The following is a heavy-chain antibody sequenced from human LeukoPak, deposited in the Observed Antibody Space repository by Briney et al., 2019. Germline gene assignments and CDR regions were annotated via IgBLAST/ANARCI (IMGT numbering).Heavy chain of an antibody. D-gene: IGHD4-17*01. J-gene: IGHJ5*02. CDR3: ARAPKVISSLYNWFDP. CDR1: GGSISSGGYY. CDR2: IYYSGST. Sequence: SETLSLTCTVSGGSISSGGYYWSWIRQHPGKGLEWIGYIYYSGSTYYNPSLKSRVTISVDTSKNQFSPKLSSVTAADTAVYYCARAPKVISSLYNWFDPWGQGTLVTVSS. V-gene: IGHV4-31*03.